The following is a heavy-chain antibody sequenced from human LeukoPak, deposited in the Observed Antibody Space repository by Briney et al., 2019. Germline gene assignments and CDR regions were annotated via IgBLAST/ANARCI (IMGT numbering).Heavy chain of an antibody. CDR3: ARARNDYDSNGFSVLDY. J-gene: IGHJ4*02. V-gene: IGHV3-33*01. CDR1: GLSFSSHG. Sequence: GTSLRLSYAASGLSFSSHGMHWVRQAPGKGLEWVAVIWYDGSNIYYADSVKGRFTISRDNSKNTLYLQMNSLRAEDTALYYCARARNDYDSNGFSVLDYWDQGTLVTVSS. CDR2: IWYDGSNI. D-gene: IGHD3-22*01.